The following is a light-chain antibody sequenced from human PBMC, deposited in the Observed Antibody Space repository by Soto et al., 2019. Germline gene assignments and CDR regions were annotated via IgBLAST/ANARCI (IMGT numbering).Light chain of an antibody. Sequence: QTVVTQEPSFSVSPGGTVTLTCGLSSDSVSASHFPCWYQQTPGQAPRTLIYNTNTRSSGVPDRFSGSILGNRAALTITGAQADDESDYYCVLYMRSGISVFCGGTKLTVL. CDR3: VLYMRSGISV. CDR1: SDSVSASHF. CDR2: NTN. V-gene: IGLV8-61*01. J-gene: IGLJ2*01.